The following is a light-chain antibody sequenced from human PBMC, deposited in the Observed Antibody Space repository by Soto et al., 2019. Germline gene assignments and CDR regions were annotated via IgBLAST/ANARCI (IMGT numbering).Light chain of an antibody. V-gene: IGKV1-5*03. CDR2: KAS. CDR1: QSISSW. CDR3: QQYNSYPTWT. J-gene: IGKJ1*01. Sequence: DLQMTQSPSTLSASVGDRVTITCRASQSISSWLAWYQQKPGKAPKLLIYKASSLESGVASRFSGSGSGTEFTLTISSLEPDDFATYHCQQYNSYPTWTFGQGTKVEIK.